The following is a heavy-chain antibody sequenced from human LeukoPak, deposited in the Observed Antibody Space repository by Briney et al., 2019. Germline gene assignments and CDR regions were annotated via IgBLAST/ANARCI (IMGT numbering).Heavy chain of an antibody. J-gene: IGHJ6*02. CDR3: ARADDVSDYGDFYYYYGMDV. CDR1: GGSISSGDYY. Sequence: SETLSLTCTVSGGSISSGDYYWSWIRQPPGKGLEWIGYIYYSGSTYYNPSLKSRVTISVDTSKNQFSLKLSSVTAADTAVYYCARADDVSDYGDFYYYYGMDVWGQGTTVTVSS. CDR2: IYYSGST. V-gene: IGHV4-30-4*01. D-gene: IGHD4-17*01.